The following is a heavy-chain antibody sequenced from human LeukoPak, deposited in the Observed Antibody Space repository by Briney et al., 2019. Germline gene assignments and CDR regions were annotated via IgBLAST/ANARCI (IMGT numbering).Heavy chain of an antibody. Sequence: SVKVSCKAPGGTFSSYAISWVRQAPGQGLEWMGGIIPIFGTANYAQKFQGRVTITADESTSTAYMELSSRRSEDTAVYYCARDRIYCSGGSCYSCWFDPWGQGTLVTVSS. D-gene: IGHD2-15*01. CDR2: IIPIFGTA. CDR3: ARDRIYCSGGSCYSCWFDP. V-gene: IGHV1-69*13. J-gene: IGHJ5*02. CDR1: GGTFSSYA.